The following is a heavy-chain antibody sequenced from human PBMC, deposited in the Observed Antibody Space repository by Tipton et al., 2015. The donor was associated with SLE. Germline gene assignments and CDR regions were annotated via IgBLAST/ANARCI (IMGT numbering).Heavy chain of an antibody. CDR1: GGSISRSY. CDR3: ARRDFWTGYPDY. CDR2: VYYGGTT. J-gene: IGHJ4*02. Sequence: TLSLTCTVSGGSISRSYWSWIRQPPGKRLEWIGYVYYGGTTSYNPSLKSRVTISVDTSKNQLSLNLRSVTTADTAVYYCARRDFWTGYPDYWGQGRLVTVSS. V-gene: IGHV4-59*01. D-gene: IGHD3/OR15-3a*01.